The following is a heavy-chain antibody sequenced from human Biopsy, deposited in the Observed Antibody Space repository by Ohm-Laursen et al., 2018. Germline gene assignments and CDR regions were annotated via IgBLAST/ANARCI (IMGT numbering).Heavy chain of an antibody. CDR1: GYTLTELS. CDR3: AADINVWNVNY. CDR2: FAPENGKT. D-gene: IGHD1-1*01. V-gene: IGHV1-24*01. J-gene: IGHJ4*02. Sequence: ALVKVSCKVSGYTLTELSMHWVRQAPGRGLEWMGGFAPENGKTIYAQKFQGRVTMTEDTSTDTACMELSSLRSEDTAVYYCAADINVWNVNYWGQGTQVTVSS.